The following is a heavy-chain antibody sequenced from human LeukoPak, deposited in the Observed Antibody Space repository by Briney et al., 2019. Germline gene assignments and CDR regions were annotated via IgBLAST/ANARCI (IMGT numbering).Heavy chain of an antibody. V-gene: IGHV4-4*07. CDR3: AGRRYYGSGSYRGGFDP. D-gene: IGHD3-10*01. CDR2: IYTSGST. CDR1: GGSISSQY. J-gene: IGHJ5*02. Sequence: SETLSLTCSVAGGSISSQYWSWIQQPAGKGLEWIGRIYTSGSTNYNSSLKSRVTMSIDTSKNQLSLKLSSVTAADTAVYYCAGRRYYGSGSYRGGFDPWGQGTLVTVSS.